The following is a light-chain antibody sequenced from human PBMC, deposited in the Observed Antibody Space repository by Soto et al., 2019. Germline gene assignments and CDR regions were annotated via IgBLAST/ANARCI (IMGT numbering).Light chain of an antibody. CDR2: DNN. J-gene: IGLJ1*01. V-gene: IGLV1-51*01. CDR3: GTWDSSLSVGYV. Sequence: QSVSTQPPSVSAAPGQKVTISCSGSNSNIGTNHVSWYQQLPGTAPKLLIYDNNNRPSGIPDRFSGSRSGTSATLDITGLQTGDEAEYYCGTWDSSLSVGYVFGTGTKLTVL. CDR1: NSNIGTNH.